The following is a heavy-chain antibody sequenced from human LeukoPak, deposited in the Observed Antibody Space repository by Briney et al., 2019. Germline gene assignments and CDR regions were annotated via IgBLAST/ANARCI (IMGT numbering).Heavy chain of an antibody. Sequence: GGSLRLSCAASGFTFDDYAMHWVRQAPGKGLEWVSLISWDGGSTYYADSVKGRFTISRDNSKNSLYLQMNSLRAEDTALYYCAKDREVRYFDWFSDWGQGTLVTVSS. CDR3: AKDREVRYFDWFSD. V-gene: IGHV3-43D*03. J-gene: IGHJ4*02. CDR1: GFTFDDYA. D-gene: IGHD3-9*01. CDR2: ISWDGGST.